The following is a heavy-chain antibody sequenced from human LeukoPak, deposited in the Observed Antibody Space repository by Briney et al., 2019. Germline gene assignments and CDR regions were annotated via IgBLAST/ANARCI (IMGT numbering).Heavy chain of an antibody. CDR1: RFTFSGSA. J-gene: IGHJ4*02. Sequence: PGGSLRLSCAASRFTFSGSAMHWVRQASGKGLEWVGRIRSKANSYATAYAASVKGRFTISRDDSKNTAYLQMNSLKTEDTAVYYCLTTVVIYWGQGTLVTVSS. V-gene: IGHV3-73*01. CDR2: IRSKANSYAT. CDR3: LTTVVIY. D-gene: IGHD4-23*01.